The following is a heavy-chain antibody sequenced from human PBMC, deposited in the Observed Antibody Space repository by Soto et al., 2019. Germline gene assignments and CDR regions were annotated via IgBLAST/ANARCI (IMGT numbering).Heavy chain of an antibody. D-gene: IGHD2-15*01. CDR3: ARGGCSGGSCYRPFFSD. V-gene: IGHV4-34*02. J-gene: IGHJ4*02. Sequence: QVQLQQWGVGLLKPSETLSLTCAVYGGSFSDYYWSWIRQPPGKGLEWIGEINHSGSTIYNPSLKSRVTMSVDTSKIQFSLNLTSVTAADTAVYYCARGGCSGGSCYRPFFSDWGQGTLVTVSS. CDR2: INHSGST. CDR1: GGSFSDYY.